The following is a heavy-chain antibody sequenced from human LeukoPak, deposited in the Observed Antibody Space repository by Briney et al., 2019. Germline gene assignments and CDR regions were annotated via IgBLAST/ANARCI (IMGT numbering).Heavy chain of an antibody. CDR3: AGHESGYCSGGICYPTTWFDP. Sequence: SETLSLTCTVSGGSITSGSYYCAWIRQPPGKGLEWIGSISYSGSTDYNPSLKSRVTISVDTSKKKFSLNLTSVTAADTAVYYCAGHESGYCSGGICYPTTWFDPWGQGTLVTVSS. D-gene: IGHD2-15*01. CDR2: ISYSGST. J-gene: IGHJ5*02. CDR1: GGSITSGSYY. V-gene: IGHV4-39*01.